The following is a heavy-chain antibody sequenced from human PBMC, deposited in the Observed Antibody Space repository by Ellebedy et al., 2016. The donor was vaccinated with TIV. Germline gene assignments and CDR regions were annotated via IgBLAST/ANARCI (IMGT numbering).Heavy chain of an antibody. CDR2: ISSSGSYI. CDR1: GFTFNSYT. CDR3: ARVEPFYCSSTSCKNRGSDY. D-gene: IGHD2-2*01. J-gene: IGHJ4*02. Sequence: GESLKISXAASGFTFNSYTMNWVRQAPGKGLEWVTSISSSGSYIYYADSVRGRFTISRDNAKNSLYLQMNSLRAEDTAVYYCARVEPFYCSSTSCKNRGSDYWGQGTLVTVSS. V-gene: IGHV3-21*01.